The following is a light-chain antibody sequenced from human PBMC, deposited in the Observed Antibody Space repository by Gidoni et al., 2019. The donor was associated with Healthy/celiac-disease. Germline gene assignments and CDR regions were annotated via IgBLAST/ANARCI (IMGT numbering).Light chain of an antibody. Sequence: EIVMTQSPATLSVSPGERATLSCRASQSVSSNLAWYQQKPGQAPRLLVYGASTRATGIPARFSGSGSGTEFTLTISSLQSEDFAVYYCQQNNNWPLTFGGXTKVEIK. CDR2: GAS. J-gene: IGKJ4*01. V-gene: IGKV3-15*01. CDR3: QQNNNWPLT. CDR1: QSVSSN.